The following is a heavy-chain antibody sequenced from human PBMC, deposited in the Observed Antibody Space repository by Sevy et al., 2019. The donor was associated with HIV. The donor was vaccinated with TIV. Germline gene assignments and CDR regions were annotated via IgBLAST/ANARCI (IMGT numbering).Heavy chain of an antibody. V-gene: IGHV3-43*01. CDR2: ISWDGGST. J-gene: IGHJ6*02. CDR1: GFTFDDYT. Sequence: GGSLRLSCAASGFTFDDYTMHWVRQAPGKGLEWVSLISWDGGSTYYADSVKGRFTISRDNSKNSLYLQMNSLRTEDTALYYCAKGGRMQQLVYYYYGMGVWGQGTTVTVSS. D-gene: IGHD6-13*01. CDR3: AKGGRMQQLVYYYYGMGV.